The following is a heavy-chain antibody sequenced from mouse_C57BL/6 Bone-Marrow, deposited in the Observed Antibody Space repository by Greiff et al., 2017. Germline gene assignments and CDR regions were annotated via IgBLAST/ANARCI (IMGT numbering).Heavy chain of an antibody. CDR3: AIFYDYDAAWIAY. CDR2: IYPRSGNT. V-gene: IGHV1-81*01. Sequence: QVQLKESGAELARPGASVKLSCKASGYTFTSYGISWVKQRTGQGLEWIGEIYPRSGNTYYNEKFKGKATLTADKSSSTAYMELRSLTSEYSAVYFCAIFYDYDAAWIAYWGQGTLVTVSA. J-gene: IGHJ3*01. CDR1: GYTFTSYG. D-gene: IGHD2-4*01.